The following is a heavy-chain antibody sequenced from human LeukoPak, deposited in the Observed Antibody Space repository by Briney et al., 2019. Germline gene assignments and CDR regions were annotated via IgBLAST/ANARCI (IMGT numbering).Heavy chain of an antibody. J-gene: IGHJ4*02. D-gene: IGHD3-3*01. CDR1: GFTFDDYD. CDR2: ISGSGGST. V-gene: IGHV3-23*01. Sequence: GGSLRLSCAASGFTFDDYDMSWVRQAPGKGLEWVSAISGSGGSTYYADSVKGRFTISRDNSKNTLYLQMNSLRAEDTAVYYCAKGDWSGYYILDYWGQGTLVTVSS. CDR3: AKGDWSGYYILDY.